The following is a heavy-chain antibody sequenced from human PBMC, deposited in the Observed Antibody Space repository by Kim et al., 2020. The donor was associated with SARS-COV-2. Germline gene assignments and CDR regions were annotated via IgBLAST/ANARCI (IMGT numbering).Heavy chain of an antibody. CDR2: IYYSGST. V-gene: IGHV4-59*08. Sequence: SETLSLTCTVSGGSISSYYWSWIRQPPGKGLEWIGYIYYSGSTNYNPSLKSRVTISVDTSKNQFSLKLSSVTAADTAVYYCARLNHEVMPGGAFDIWGQGTMVTVSS. CDR1: GGSISSYY. D-gene: IGHD3-16*01. J-gene: IGHJ3*02. CDR3: ARLNHEVMPGGAFDI.